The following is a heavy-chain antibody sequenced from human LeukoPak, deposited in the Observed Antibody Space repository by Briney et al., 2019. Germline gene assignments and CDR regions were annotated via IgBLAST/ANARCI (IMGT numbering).Heavy chain of an antibody. CDR3: ARQSVDYGDYVSWVGRGYYYYMDV. CDR1: GDSISNGGYS. Sequence: SETLSLTCGVSGDSISNGGYSWSWIRQPPGKGLDWIGYIYYSGSTYYNPSLKSRVTISVDTSKNQFSLKLSSVTAADTAAYYCARQSVDYGDYVSWVGRGYYYYMDVWGKGTTVTISS. D-gene: IGHD4-17*01. V-gene: IGHV4-30-2*03. CDR2: IYYSGST. J-gene: IGHJ6*03.